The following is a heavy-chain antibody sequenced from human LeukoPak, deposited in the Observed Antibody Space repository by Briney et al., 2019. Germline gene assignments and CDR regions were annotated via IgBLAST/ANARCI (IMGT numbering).Heavy chain of an antibody. CDR1: GYTLTELS. Sequence: ASVKVSCKVSGYTLTELSMHWVRQAPGKGLEWMGGFDPEDGETIYAQKFQGRVTMTEDTSTDTAYMELSSLRSEDTAVYYCATARLSDIAALDAFDIWGQGTMVTVSS. D-gene: IGHD6-13*01. CDR3: ATARLSDIAALDAFDI. J-gene: IGHJ3*02. CDR2: FDPEDGET. V-gene: IGHV1-24*01.